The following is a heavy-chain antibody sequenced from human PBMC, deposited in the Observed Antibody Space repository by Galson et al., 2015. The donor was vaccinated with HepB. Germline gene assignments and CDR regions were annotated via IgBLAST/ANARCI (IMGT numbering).Heavy chain of an antibody. CDR2: INAGNGNT. CDR3: AREQLLRLDYYGMDV. CDR1: GYTFTSYA. J-gene: IGHJ6*02. Sequence: SVKVSCKASGYTFTSYAMHWVRQAPGQRLEWMGWINAGNGNTKYSQKFQGRVTITRDTSASTAYMELSSLRSEDTAVYYCAREQLLRLDYYGMDVWGQGTTVTVSS. D-gene: IGHD6-6*01. V-gene: IGHV1-3*01.